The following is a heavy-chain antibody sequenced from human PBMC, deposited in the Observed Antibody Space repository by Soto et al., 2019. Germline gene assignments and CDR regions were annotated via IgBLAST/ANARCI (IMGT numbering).Heavy chain of an antibody. CDR3: ARDHPSSIAVAGGNWFDP. Sequence: SETLSLTCTVSGGSISSYYWSWIRQPPGKGLEWIGYIYYSGSTNYNPSLKSRVTISVDTSKNQFSLKLSSVTAADTAVYYCARDHPSSIAVAGGNWFDPWGQGTLVTVPQ. J-gene: IGHJ5*02. CDR2: IYYSGST. CDR1: GGSISSYY. V-gene: IGHV4-59*01. D-gene: IGHD6-19*01.